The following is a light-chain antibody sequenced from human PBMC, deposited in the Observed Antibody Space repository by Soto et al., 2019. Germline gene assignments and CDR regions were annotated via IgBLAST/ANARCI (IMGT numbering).Light chain of an antibody. V-gene: IGKV1-5*03. Sequence: DIQGTQTPSTLSASVGDRVTITCRVSQSISGWLAWYQQKPGKAPKVLIYKASSLESGVPSRFSGSGSGTEFTFTISSLQPDDFATYYCQQYTSYSSFGQGTKVDIK. CDR3: QQYTSYSS. CDR1: QSISGW. J-gene: IGKJ1*01. CDR2: KAS.